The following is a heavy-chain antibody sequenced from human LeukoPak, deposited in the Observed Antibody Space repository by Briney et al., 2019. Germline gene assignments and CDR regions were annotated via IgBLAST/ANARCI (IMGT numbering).Heavy chain of an antibody. J-gene: IGHJ4*02. V-gene: IGHV4-34*01. CDR3: ARETRWGYSGYDPFDY. CDR1: GGSFSGYY. D-gene: IGHD5-12*01. Sequence: SETLSLTCAVYGGSFSGYYWSWIRQPPGKGLEWIGEINHSGSTNYNPSLKSRVTISVDTSKNQFSLKLSSVTAADTAVYYCARETRWGYSGYDPFDYWGQGTLVTVSS. CDR2: INHSGST.